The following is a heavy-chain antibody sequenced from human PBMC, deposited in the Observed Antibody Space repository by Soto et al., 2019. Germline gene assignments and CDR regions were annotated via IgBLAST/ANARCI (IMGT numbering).Heavy chain of an antibody. CDR2: IIPIFGTA. CDR1: GGTFSSYA. D-gene: IGHD1-26*01. V-gene: IGHV1-69*06. J-gene: IGHJ4*02. Sequence: ASVKVSCKASGGTFSSYAISWLRQAPGQGLEWMGGIIPIFGTANYAQKFQGRVTITADKSTSTAYMELSSLRSEDTAVYYCARDFMSGSYDYWGQGTLVTVSS. CDR3: ARDFMSGSYDY.